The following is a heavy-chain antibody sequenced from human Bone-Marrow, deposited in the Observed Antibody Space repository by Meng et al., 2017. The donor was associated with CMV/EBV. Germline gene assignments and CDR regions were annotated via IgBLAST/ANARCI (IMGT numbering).Heavy chain of an antibody. CDR3: ARVPSYCSGGSCWQNGMDV. Sequence: ASVKVSCKASGYTFTSYGISWVRQAPGQGLEWMGWISAYNGNTNYAQKLQGRVTMITDTSTSTAYMELRSLRSDDTAVYYCARVPSYCSGGSCWQNGMDVWGQGTTVTVSS. J-gene: IGHJ6*02. D-gene: IGHD2-15*01. CDR1: GYTFTSYG. V-gene: IGHV1-18*01. CDR2: ISAYNGNT.